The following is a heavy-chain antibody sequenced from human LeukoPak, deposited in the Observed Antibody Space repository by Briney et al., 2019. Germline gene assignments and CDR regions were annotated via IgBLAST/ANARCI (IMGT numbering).Heavy chain of an antibody. CDR3: ARHRHDLLDY. Sequence: SETLSLTCDVSGGSISSGLYSWSWIRQPLGKGLEWIGYIYHTGSTYYNPSLKSRVTISVDTSKNQFSLKLSSVTAADTAVYYCARHRHDLLDYWGQGTLVTVSS. CDR2: IYHTGST. V-gene: IGHV4-30-2*03. CDR1: GGSISSGLYS. J-gene: IGHJ4*02. D-gene: IGHD2-21*02.